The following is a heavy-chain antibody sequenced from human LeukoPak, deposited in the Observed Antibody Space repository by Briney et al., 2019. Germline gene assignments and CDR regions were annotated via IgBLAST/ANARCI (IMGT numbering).Heavy chain of an antibody. D-gene: IGHD1-26*01. CDR1: GGSISSGGYY. V-gene: IGHV4-31*03. CDR2: IYYSGST. Sequence: SETLSLTCSVSGGSISSGGYYWSWIRQHPGKGLEWIGYIYYSGSTYYNPSLKSRLTISVDTARNQFSLKLSSVTAADTAVYYCARRTWEFWFDPWGQGTLVTVSS. J-gene: IGHJ5*02. CDR3: ARRTWEFWFDP.